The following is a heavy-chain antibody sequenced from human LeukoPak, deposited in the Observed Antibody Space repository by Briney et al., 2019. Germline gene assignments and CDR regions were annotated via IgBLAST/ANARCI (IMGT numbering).Heavy chain of an antibody. CDR2: ITGSINTI. V-gene: IGHV3-48*01. D-gene: IGHD3-16*01. J-gene: IGHJ4*02. CDR3: ARDLGGSTDY. CDR1: GFTFSSYS. Sequence: GGSLRLSCAASGFTFSSYSMNWVRQAPGKGLEWVSYITGSINTIHYADSVKGRFTISRDNAKNSVYLQMNSLRLEDTAVYYCARDLGGSTDYWGQGTLVTVSS.